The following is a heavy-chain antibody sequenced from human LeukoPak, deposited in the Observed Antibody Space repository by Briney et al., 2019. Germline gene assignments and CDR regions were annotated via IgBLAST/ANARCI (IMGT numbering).Heavy chain of an antibody. CDR3: AKVQITMVRGVIP. CDR2: ISGSGGST. Sequence: GSLRLSCAASGFTFSNYAMNWVRQAPGKGLEWVSVISGSGGSTHYADSVKGRFTISRDNSKNTLYLQMNSLRAEDTAVYYCAKVQITMVRGVIPWGQGTLVTVSS. CDR1: GFTFSNYA. V-gene: IGHV3-23*01. J-gene: IGHJ5*02. D-gene: IGHD3-10*01.